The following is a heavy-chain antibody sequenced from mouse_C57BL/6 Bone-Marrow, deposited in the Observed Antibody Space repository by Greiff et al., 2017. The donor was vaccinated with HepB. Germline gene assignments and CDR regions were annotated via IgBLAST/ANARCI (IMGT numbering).Heavy chain of an antibody. CDR3: TSYSNDY. D-gene: IGHD2-5*01. V-gene: IGHV14-4*01. Sequence: VQLQQSGAELVRPGASVKLSCTASGFNIKDDYMHWVKQRPEQGLEWIGVIDPENGDTEYASKFQAKATITADTSSNTAYLQLSSLTSEDTAVYYCTSYSNDYWGQGTTLTVSS. CDR2: IDPENGDT. CDR1: GFNIKDDY. J-gene: IGHJ2*01.